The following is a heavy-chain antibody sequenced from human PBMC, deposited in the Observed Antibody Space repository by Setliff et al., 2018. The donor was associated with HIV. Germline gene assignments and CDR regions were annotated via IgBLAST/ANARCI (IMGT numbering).Heavy chain of an antibody. CDR2: IKSKTDGGTT. Sequence: GGSLRLSCVSSGFGFSNAWMSWVRQAPGKGLGWVGRIKSKTDGGTTDYAAPVKGRFTISRDDSKDTLYLQMNSLRAEDTAVYYCARWGDIVVVPAAELYYYYYYGMDVWGQGTTVTVSS. CDR3: ARWGDIVVVPAAELYYYYYYGMDV. V-gene: IGHV3-15*01. D-gene: IGHD2-2*01. CDR1: GFGFSNAW. J-gene: IGHJ6*02.